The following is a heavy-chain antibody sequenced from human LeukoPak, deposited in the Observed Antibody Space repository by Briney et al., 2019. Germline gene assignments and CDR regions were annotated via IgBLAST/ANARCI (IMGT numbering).Heavy chain of an antibody. J-gene: IGHJ4*02. V-gene: IGHV3-66*01. D-gene: IGHD3-22*01. CDR2: IYSGGST. CDR1: GFSVSSNY. Sequence: GGSLRLSCAASGFSVSSNYMSWVRQAPGKGLEWVSVIYSGGSTYYADSVKGRFTISRDNSKNTLYLQMNSLRAEDTAVYYCARSRYSSGYLWSDYWGQGTLVTVSS. CDR3: ARSRYSSGYLWSDY.